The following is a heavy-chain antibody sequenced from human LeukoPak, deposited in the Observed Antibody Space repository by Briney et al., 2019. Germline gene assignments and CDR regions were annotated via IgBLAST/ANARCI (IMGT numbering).Heavy chain of an antibody. CDR1: GFTFSSYS. Sequence: PGGSLRLSCAASGFTFSSYSMNWVRQAPGKGLEWVSVIYSGGSTYYADSVKGRFTISRDNSENTLYLQMNSLRAEDTAVYYCARAYNWNYRYFDYWGQGTLVTVSS. V-gene: IGHV3-66*02. CDR2: IYSGGST. D-gene: IGHD1-7*01. J-gene: IGHJ4*02. CDR3: ARAYNWNYRYFDY.